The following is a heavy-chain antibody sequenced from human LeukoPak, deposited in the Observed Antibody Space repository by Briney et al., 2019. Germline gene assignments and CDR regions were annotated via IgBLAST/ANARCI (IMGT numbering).Heavy chain of an antibody. Sequence: GGSLRLSCEASGFTFSHYEMNWVRQAPGKGLEWVSYISSSGSTIYYGDSVKGRFTISRDNAKNSLYLQMNSLRAEDTAVYYCARGGFDYSYYEGLDYWGQGTLVTVSS. V-gene: IGHV3-48*03. J-gene: IGHJ4*02. D-gene: IGHD4-11*01. CDR3: ARGGFDYSYYEGLDY. CDR1: GFTFSHYE. CDR2: ISSSGSTI.